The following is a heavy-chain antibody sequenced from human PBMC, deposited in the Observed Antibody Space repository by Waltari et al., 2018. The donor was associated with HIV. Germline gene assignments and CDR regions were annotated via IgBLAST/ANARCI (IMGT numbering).Heavy chain of an antibody. CDR2: ITPDGDTL. CDR3: ARFSFDSSSYLDS. D-gene: IGHD3-9*01. Sequence: QLVESGGGFVQPGMSVRLSCVASGFSLRDDNMTWVRQAPGKGLEWVAYITPDGDTLYYADSGKGRFTISRDNAENSVYLQMTSLRAEDAAVYYCARFSFDSSSYLDSWGQGSLVTVSS. V-gene: IGHV3-48*01. CDR1: GFSLRDDN. J-gene: IGHJ4*02.